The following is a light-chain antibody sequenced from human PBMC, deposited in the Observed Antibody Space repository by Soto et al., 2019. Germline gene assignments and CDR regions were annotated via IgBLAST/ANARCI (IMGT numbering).Light chain of an antibody. V-gene: IGKV1-5*01. CDR1: QSISTW. Sequence: DIQMTQSPSTLSASAGDRDTITCRASQSISTWLAWYQQKPGKAPKLLIYGASSLASGVPSRFSGSGSGTEFTLTISSLQPDDFATYYCQQHNGYSERMFGQGTKVEV. CDR2: GAS. J-gene: IGKJ1*01. CDR3: QQHNGYSERM.